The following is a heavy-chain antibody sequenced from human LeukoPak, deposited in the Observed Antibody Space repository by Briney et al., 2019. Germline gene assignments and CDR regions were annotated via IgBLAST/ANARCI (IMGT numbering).Heavy chain of an antibody. D-gene: IGHD4-17*01. CDR1: GGSISSYY. J-gene: IGHJ6*03. V-gene: IGHV4-4*07. CDR2: IYTSGST. Sequence: KPSETLSLTCTVSGGSISSYYWSWIRQPAGKGLGWIGRIYTSGSTNYNPSLKSRVTMSVDTSKNQFSLKLSSVTAADTAVYYCARDSLDYGDGYYYYMDVWGKGTTVTVSS. CDR3: ARDSLDYGDGYYYYMDV.